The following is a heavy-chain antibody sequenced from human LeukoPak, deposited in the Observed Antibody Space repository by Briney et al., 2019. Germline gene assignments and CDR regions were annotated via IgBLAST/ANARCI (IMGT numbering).Heavy chain of an antibody. CDR3: AKNRGHCVDGVCHNYYYMDV. Sequence: GGSLRLCCAASGFTFSSYAMTWVRQAPGKGLEWVSTVSGSAGRTDYADSVKGRFTISRDNLKNTLYLQMNGLRAEDTAVYYCAKNRGHCVDGVCHNYYYMDVWGRGTTVTVSS. J-gene: IGHJ6*03. D-gene: IGHD2-8*02. V-gene: IGHV3-23*01. CDR1: GFTFSSYA. CDR2: VSGSAGRT.